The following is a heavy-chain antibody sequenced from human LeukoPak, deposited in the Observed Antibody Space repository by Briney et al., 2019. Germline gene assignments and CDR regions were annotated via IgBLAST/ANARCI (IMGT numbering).Heavy chain of an antibody. V-gene: IGHV3-23*01. CDR1: GFTFSSYG. J-gene: IGHJ4*02. Sequence: GGSLRLSCAASGFTFSSYGMSWVRQAPGKGLEWVSAISGSGGSTYYADSVKGRFTISRDNSKNTLYVQMNSLRAEDTAVYYCAKPMVRGVMPYYFDYWGQGTLVTVSS. CDR3: AKPMVRGVMPYYFDY. D-gene: IGHD3-10*01. CDR2: ISGSGGST.